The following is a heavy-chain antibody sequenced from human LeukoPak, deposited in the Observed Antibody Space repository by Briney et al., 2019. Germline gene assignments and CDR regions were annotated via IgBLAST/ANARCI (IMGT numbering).Heavy chain of an antibody. CDR2: VDPEDGET. J-gene: IGHJ4*02. V-gene: IGHV1-69-2*01. CDR3: ATFPLPYVEMATIYAAAPFDY. D-gene: IGHD5-24*01. CDR1: GYTFTGYY. Sequence: ASVNVSCKASGYTFTGYYMHWVHQAPGKGLEWMGHVDPEDGETIYAEKFQGRVTITADTSTDTAYIELSSLRSEDTAVYYCATFPLPYVEMATIYAAAPFDYWGQGTLVTVSS.